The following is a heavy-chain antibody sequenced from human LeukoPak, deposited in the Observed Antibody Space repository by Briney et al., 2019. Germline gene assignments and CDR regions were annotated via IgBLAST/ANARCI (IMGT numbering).Heavy chain of an antibody. Sequence: PGGSLRLSCAASGFTFSSHWMHWVRQAPGKGLVWVSRINSDGSSISYADSVKGRFTISRDNAKNTLYLQMNSLRAEDTAVYYCARSYDSSGYYLDYWGQGTLVTVSS. J-gene: IGHJ4*02. D-gene: IGHD3-22*01. CDR2: INSDGSSI. CDR3: ARSYDSSGYYLDY. V-gene: IGHV3-74*01. CDR1: GFTFSSHW.